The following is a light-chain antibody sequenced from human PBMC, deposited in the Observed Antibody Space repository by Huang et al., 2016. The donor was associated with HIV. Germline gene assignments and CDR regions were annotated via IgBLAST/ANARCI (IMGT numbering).Light chain of an antibody. CDR2: EAS. CDR1: QSISTW. V-gene: IGKV1-5*03. Sequence: DIQMTQSSATLSASVGDRVTIACRASQSISTWLAWYQQKPGRAPNLLIYEASTLESGVPSRFSGGGSGTDFTLTISSLQPDDFATYYCQQYNSFPWMFDQGTKVEV. J-gene: IGKJ1*01. CDR3: QQYNSFPWM.